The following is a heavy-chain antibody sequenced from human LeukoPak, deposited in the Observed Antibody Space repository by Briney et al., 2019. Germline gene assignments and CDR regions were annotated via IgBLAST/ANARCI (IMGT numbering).Heavy chain of an antibody. J-gene: IGHJ5*02. Sequence: GGSLRLSCAASGVTFSSYWMSWVRQAPGKGLEWVANIKQDGSEKYYVDSVKGRFTISRDNAKNSLYLQMNSLRAEDTAVYYCARDRAPYPWGQGTLVTVSS. CDR2: IKQDGSEK. D-gene: IGHD3-10*01. V-gene: IGHV3-7*03. CDR1: GVTFSSYW. CDR3: ARDRAPYP.